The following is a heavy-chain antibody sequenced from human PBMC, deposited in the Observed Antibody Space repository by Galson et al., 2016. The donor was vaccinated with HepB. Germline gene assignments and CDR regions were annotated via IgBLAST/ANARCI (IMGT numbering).Heavy chain of an antibody. CDR1: GFTFNNYA. V-gene: IGHV3-23*01. Sequence: SLRLSCAASGFTFNNYAMSWVRQAPGKGLEWVSGLSGGGRTTYYADSVKGRFTISRDNSKNTLYLQMNSLRAEDTAIYNCASSDYDYVWGTYRGLLNYWGQGTLVTVSS. J-gene: IGHJ4*02. D-gene: IGHD3-16*02. CDR2: LSGGGRTT. CDR3: ASSDYDYVWGTYRGLLNY.